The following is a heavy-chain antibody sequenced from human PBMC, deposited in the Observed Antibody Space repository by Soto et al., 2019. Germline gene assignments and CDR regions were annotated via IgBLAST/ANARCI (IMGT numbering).Heavy chain of an antibody. CDR3: ARRGGGVVLTATTPFDY. V-gene: IGHV4-4*02. Sequence: QVPLQESGPRLVRPSGTLSLTCTVSSGSISTANWWRWVRQPPGRGLEWIGEIYQSGSTNYNLSPKNRVTLSVDKSKIQSSLRLSSVTAADTAMYYCARRGGGVVLTATTPFDYWGQGTLVTVSS. CDR2: IYQSGST. J-gene: IGHJ4*02. D-gene: IGHD2-21*02. CDR1: SGSISTANW.